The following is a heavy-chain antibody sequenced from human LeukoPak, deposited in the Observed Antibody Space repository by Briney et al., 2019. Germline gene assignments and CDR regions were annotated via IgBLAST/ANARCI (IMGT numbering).Heavy chain of an antibody. CDR1: GFTVSSNY. D-gene: IGHD3-22*01. V-gene: IGHV3-66*01. CDR3: AKDRSLTLPTFERSGYYYY. Sequence: QSGGSLRLSCAASGFTVSSNYMTWVRQAPGKGLEWVSDIYSGGSTYYADSVKGRFTISRDNSKNTLYLQMNSLRVEDTALYYCAKDRSLTLPTFERSGYYYYWGQGTLVTVSS. CDR2: IYSGGST. J-gene: IGHJ4*02.